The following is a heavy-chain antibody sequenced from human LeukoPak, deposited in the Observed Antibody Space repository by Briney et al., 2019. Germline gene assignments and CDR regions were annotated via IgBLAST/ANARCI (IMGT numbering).Heavy chain of an antibody. CDR2: IYYSEST. D-gene: IGHD3-3*01. CDR3: AREGRLEAHDY. CDR1: GGSICSYY. J-gene: IGHJ4*02. Sequence: SETLSLTCTVSGGSICSYYSSCIPEPPREGLEWSVYIYYSESTNYNPALKRRVTISVNTSNMQFSLKLSSVTAADTAVYCCAREGRLEAHDYWGQGTLVTVSS. V-gene: IGHV4-59*01.